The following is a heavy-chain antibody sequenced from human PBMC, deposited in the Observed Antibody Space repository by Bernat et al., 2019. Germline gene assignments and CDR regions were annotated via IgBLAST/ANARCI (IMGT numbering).Heavy chain of an antibody. CDR2: IYYSGST. V-gene: IGHV4-39*01. D-gene: IGHD6-13*01. Sequence: QLQLQESGPGLVKPSETLSLTCTVSGGSISSSSYYWGWIRQPPGKGLEWIGSIYYSGSTYYNPSLKSRVTISVDTSKNQFSLKLSSVTAADTAVDYCARSHSSSWYRFDYWGQGTLVTVSS. J-gene: IGHJ4*02. CDR1: GGSISSSSYY. CDR3: ARSHSSSWYRFDY.